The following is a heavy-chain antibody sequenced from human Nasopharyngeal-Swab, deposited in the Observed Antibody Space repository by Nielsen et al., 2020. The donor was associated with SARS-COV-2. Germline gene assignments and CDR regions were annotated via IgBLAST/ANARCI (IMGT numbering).Heavy chain of an antibody. D-gene: IGHD3-22*01. Sequence: VRQAPGKGLEWVSSISDSGSDTYYADSVKDRFTISRDNSKNTLYLQMSSLRAEDTAVYYCVKDRRYYDSSGYYDYWGQGTLVTVSS. CDR3: VKDRRYYDSSGYYDY. V-gene: IGHV3-64D*06. J-gene: IGHJ4*02. CDR2: ISDSGSDT.